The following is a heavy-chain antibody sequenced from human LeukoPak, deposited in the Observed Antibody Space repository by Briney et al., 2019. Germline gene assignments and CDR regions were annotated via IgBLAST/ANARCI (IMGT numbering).Heavy chain of an antibody. D-gene: IGHD6-13*01. V-gene: IGHV3-48*01. Sequence: QTGGSLRLSCAASGFTFSSYSMNWVRQAPGKGLEWVSYISRSSSTIYYADSVKGRFTMSRDNAKNSMYLQMNTLRAEDTAVYYCARDPLSSSSFDYWGQGILVTVSA. J-gene: IGHJ4*02. CDR3: ARDPLSSSSFDY. CDR1: GFTFSSYS. CDR2: ISRSSSTI.